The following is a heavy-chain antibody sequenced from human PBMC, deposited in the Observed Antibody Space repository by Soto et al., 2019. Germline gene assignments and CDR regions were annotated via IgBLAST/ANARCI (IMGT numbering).Heavy chain of an antibody. CDR2: ISNTGGNT. Sequence: PGGSLRLSCVASGFPFNGYGMHWVRQAPGKGLEWVSAISNTGGNTYYADSVKGRFTISRDNSKNTLYVQMNSLTAEDTAVYYCAKYASSSWSLFDYWGQGTVVTVSS. J-gene: IGHJ4*02. CDR1: GFPFNGYG. D-gene: IGHD6-13*01. V-gene: IGHV3-23*01. CDR3: AKYASSSWSLFDY.